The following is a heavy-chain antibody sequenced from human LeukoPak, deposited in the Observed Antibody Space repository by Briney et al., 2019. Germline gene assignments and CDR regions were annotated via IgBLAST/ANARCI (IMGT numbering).Heavy chain of an antibody. CDR1: GFTFSTFA. V-gene: IGHV3-23*01. CDR2: IFPSGGEI. J-gene: IGHJ3*02. Sequence: PGGSLRLSCAASGFTFSTFAMIWVRQPPGKGLEWVSSIFPSGGEIHYADSVRGRLTISRDNSKSTLSLQMNSLRDEDTALYYCAGDRAYPNDVFNIWGQGTMITV. CDR3: AGDRAYPNDVFNI. D-gene: IGHD2-21*01.